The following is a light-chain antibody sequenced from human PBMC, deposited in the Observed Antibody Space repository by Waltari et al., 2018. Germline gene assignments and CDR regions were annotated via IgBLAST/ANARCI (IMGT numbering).Light chain of an antibody. CDR2: RSD. CDR1: SSTIGRNS. J-gene: IGLJ2*01. Sequence: QSLLPQPPSISGPPGQRVTISCSGGSSTIGRNSANWYAQVPGTTPKLLMYRSDQRPSGVSDRFSGSKSGTSASLAITGLLSADEADYICATWDDSLNAWIFGGGTRLTVL. CDR3: ATWDDSLNAWI. V-gene: IGLV1-44*01.